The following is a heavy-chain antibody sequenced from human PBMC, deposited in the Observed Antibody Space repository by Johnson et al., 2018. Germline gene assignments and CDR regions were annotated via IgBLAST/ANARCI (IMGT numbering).Heavy chain of an antibody. Sequence: EVQLVQSGGGLVQPGGSLRLSCAASGFTFSSYAMSWVRQAPGKGLEWVSGISGSGVSTYYADSVKGRFTISRDNSKNTLYLQMNSLRAEDTAVYYCAKVGYFGGGSCPYYYYYMDVWGKGTTVTVSS. CDR2: ISGSGVST. CDR3: AKVGYFGGGSCPYYYYYMDV. J-gene: IGHJ6*03. CDR1: GFTFSSYA. D-gene: IGHD2-15*01. V-gene: IGHV3-23*04.